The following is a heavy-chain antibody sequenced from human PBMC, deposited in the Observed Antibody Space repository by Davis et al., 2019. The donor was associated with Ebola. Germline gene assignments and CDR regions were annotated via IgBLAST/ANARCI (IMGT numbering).Heavy chain of an antibody. CDR2: ISAYNGNT. V-gene: IGHV1-18*01. CDR3: ARDPIKHCTGGVCQGGVDY. J-gene: IGHJ4*02. D-gene: IGHD2-8*02. Sequence: AASVKVSCKASGYTFTSYGISWVRQAPGQGLEWMGWISAYNGNTNYAQKLQGRVTMTTDTSTSTAYLALRSLRSDDTAVYYCARDPIKHCTGGVCQGGVDYWGQGTLVTVSS. CDR1: GYTFTSYG.